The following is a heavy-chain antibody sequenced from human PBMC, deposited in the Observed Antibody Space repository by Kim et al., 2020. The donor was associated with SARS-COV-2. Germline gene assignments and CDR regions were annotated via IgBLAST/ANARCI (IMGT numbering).Heavy chain of an antibody. J-gene: IGHJ6*02. CDR2: INHSGST. Sequence: SETLSLTCAVYGGSFSGYYWSWIRQPPGKGLEWIGEINHSGSTNYNPSLKSRVTISVDTSKNQFSLKLSSVTAADTAVYYCARRGSSSWYYYYYYGMDVWGQGTTVTVSS. CDR3: ARRGSSSWYYYYYYGMDV. V-gene: IGHV4-34*01. D-gene: IGHD6-13*01. CDR1: GGSFSGYY.